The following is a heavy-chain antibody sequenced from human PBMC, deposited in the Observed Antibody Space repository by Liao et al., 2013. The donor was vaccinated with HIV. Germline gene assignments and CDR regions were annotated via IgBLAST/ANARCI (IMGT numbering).Heavy chain of an antibody. D-gene: IGHD3-22*01. CDR1: GGSINSGDFF. CDR3: ARVPFPHYYQSSGYPRYFDY. V-gene: IGHV4-30-4*08. CDR2: INHTGTT. J-gene: IGHJ4*02. Sequence: QVQLQESGPGLVKPSQTLSLTCNVSGGSINSGDFFWSWIRQPPGKGLEWIGEINHTGTTKYTPSLRSRLTISVDTSKNQFSLKLTSMTAADRAVYYCARVPFPHYYQSSGYPRYFDYWSQGTLVTVSS.